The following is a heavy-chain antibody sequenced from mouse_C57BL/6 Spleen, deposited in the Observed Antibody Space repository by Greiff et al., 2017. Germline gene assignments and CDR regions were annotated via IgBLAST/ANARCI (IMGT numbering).Heavy chain of an antibody. Sequence: QVQLQQPGAELVKPGASVKLSCKASGYTFTSYWMHWVKQRPGQGLEWIGMIHPNSGSTNYNEKFKSKATLTVDKSSSTAYMQLSSVTSEDSAVYYCVRGLRPYYYAMDYWGQGTSVTVSS. J-gene: IGHJ4*01. CDR3: VRGLRPYYYAMDY. V-gene: IGHV1-64*01. CDR1: GYTFTSYW. CDR2: IHPNSGST. D-gene: IGHD2-4*01.